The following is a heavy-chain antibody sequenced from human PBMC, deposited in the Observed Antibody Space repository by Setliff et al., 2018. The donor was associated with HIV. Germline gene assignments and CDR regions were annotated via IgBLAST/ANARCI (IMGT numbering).Heavy chain of an antibody. D-gene: IGHD6-19*01. J-gene: IGHJ4*02. V-gene: IGHV4-39*07. CDR1: GGSMRSNIYY. CDR3: ARSSMAGFDY. Sequence: PSETLSLTCSVSGGSMRSNIYYWGWIRLSPTKGLEWIGSIHLSDTYYNPSLKSRVTISVDTSKDQFSLKLTSLTAADTAVYYCARSSMAGFDYWGQGKLVTVPQ. CDR2: IHLSDT.